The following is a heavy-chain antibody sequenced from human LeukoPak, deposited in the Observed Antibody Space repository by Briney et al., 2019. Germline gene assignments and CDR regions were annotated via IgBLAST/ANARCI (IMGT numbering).Heavy chain of an antibody. D-gene: IGHD6-13*01. Sequence: SETLSLTCTVSGGSISSYYWGWIRQPPGKGLDWIGSIYYSGSTYYKPSLKSRVTISLDTSKNQFSLKLSSVTAADTAVYYCARAYSPPQWSPFDYWGQGTLVTVSS. CDR1: GGSISSYY. CDR3: ARAYSPPQWSPFDY. J-gene: IGHJ4*02. CDR2: IYYSGST. V-gene: IGHV4-39*07.